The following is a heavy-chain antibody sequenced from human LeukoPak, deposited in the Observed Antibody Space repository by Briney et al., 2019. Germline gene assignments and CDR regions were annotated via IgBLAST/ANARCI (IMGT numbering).Heavy chain of an antibody. V-gene: IGHV3-7*01. D-gene: IGHD4-23*01. J-gene: IGHJ4*02. CDR1: GFTFSHYW. CDR2: IKEDGSVI. Sequence: GGSLRLSCGVSGFTFSHYWMSWVRQAPGKGLEWVANIKEDGSVIYYLDPVKGRFTISRDNAKNSLFLQMNSLRAEDTAVYYCVRGGNRYFDYWGQGTLVTVSS. CDR3: VRGGNRYFDY.